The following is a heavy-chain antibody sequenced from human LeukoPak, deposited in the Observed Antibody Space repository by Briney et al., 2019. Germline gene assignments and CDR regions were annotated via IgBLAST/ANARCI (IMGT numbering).Heavy chain of an antibody. CDR3: ARASGRYYGSGTLGNWFDP. Sequence: SETLSLTCAVYGGSFSGYYWSWIRQPPGKGLEWIGEINHSGSTNYNPSLKSRVTISVDTSKNQFSLKLSSVTAADTAVYYCARASGRYYGSGTLGNWFDPWGQGTLVTVSS. V-gene: IGHV4-34*01. D-gene: IGHD3-10*01. CDR2: INHSGST. CDR1: GGSFSGYY. J-gene: IGHJ5*02.